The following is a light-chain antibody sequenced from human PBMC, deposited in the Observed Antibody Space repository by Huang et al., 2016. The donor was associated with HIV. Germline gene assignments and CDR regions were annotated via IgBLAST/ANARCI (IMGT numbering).Light chain of an antibody. J-gene: IGKJ2*01. Sequence: DIVMTQSPLSLPVTPGEPASISCRSSQSLLHSNGYNYLDWYLQKPGQSPQLLIYLGSSRASGVPDRFSGSGSGTDLTLKISRVEAEDVGVYYCMQALQTPRTFGQGTKLEIK. V-gene: IGKV2-28*01. CDR2: LGS. CDR3: MQALQTPRT. CDR1: QSLLHSNGYNY.